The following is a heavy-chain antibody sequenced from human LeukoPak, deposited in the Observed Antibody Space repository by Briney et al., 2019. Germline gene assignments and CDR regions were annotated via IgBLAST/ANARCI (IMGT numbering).Heavy chain of an antibody. CDR1: GDSVSNKDAA. V-gene: IGHV6-1*01. J-gene: IGHJ4*02. CDR2: TYYRSKWSN. CDR3: ARQSLGYVDY. D-gene: IGHD2-15*01. Sequence: SQTLSLTFAISGDSVSNKDAAWNWIRQSPSRGLEWLGRTYYRSKWSNDYAVSVRSRITISPDTSKNQFSLQLRSVTPDDTAVYYCARQSLGYVDYWGQGSRVTVSS.